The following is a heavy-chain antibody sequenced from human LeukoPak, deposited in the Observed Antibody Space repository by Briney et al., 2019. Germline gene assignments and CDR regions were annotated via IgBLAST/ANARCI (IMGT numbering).Heavy chain of an antibody. CDR3: AAVTETYYYYYMDI. D-gene: IGHD1-20*01. J-gene: IGHJ6*03. V-gene: IGHV4-34*01. CDR2: INHSGST. CDR1: GGSFSGYY. Sequence: PSETLSLTCAVYGGSFSGYYWSWIRQPPGKGLEWIGEINHSGSTNYNPSPKSRVTISVDTSKNQFSLKLSSVTAADTAVYYCAAVTETYYYYYMDIWGKGTTVTVSS.